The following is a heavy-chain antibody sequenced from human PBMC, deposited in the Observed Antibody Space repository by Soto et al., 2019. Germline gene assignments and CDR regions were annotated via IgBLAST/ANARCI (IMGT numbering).Heavy chain of an antibody. CDR1: GYTFTSYG. CDR2: ISAYNGNT. Sequence: QVQLVQSGAEVKKPGASVKVSCKASGYTFTSYGISWVRQAPGQGLEWMGWISAYNGNTNYAQKLQGRATMTTDTSTSTAYTELRSLRSDYTAVYYCARESAVAALDPWGQGTLVTVSS. CDR3: ARESAVAALDP. J-gene: IGHJ5*02. D-gene: IGHD6-19*01. V-gene: IGHV1-18*01.